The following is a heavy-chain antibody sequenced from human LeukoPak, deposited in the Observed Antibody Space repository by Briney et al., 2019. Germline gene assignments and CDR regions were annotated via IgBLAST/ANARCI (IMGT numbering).Heavy chain of an antibody. CDR3: ARESSGGSYYAY. D-gene: IGHD1-26*01. J-gene: IGHJ4*02. CDR1: GYTFTDYY. CDR2: VNPKNGGT. V-gene: IGHV1-2*02. Sequence: GASVTVSCKASGYTFTDYYIHWVRQAPGQGLEWMGWVNPKNGGTNYAQKFQGRVTMTRDTSISTLYMELSRLESDDTAIYYCARESSGGSYYAYWGQGTLVTVSA.